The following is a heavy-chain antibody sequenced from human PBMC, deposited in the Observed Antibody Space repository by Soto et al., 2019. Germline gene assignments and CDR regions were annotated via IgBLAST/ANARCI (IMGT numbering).Heavy chain of an antibody. J-gene: IGHJ3*01. Sequence: QLQLVQSGAEVKKPGASVKVSCKASGYTFTSFSWVRQAPGQGLEWMGWISAYNGNTNYAQKLQGRVTMTTDTSTSTAYMELRSLRSDDTAVYYCASETSVNAFVGWGQGTMVTVSS. D-gene: IGHD1-26*01. CDR3: ASETSVNAFVG. CDR2: ISAYNGNT. V-gene: IGHV1-18*01. CDR1: GYTFTS.